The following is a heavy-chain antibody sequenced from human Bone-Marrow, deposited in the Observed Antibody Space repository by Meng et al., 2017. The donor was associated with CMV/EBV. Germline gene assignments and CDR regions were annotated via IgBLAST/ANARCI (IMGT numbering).Heavy chain of an antibody. J-gene: IGHJ4*02. CDR3: AGGYGNYDFDY. D-gene: IGHD1-7*01. CDR2: VYYRGSA. Sequence: SETLSLTCTVSGGSISNNTYYWGWIRQPPGKGLEWIGSVYYRGSAYYSPSLKSRVTISVDTSNNQYSLKLSSVTAADTAVYYRAGGYGNYDFDYWGQGTLVTVSS. CDR1: GGSISNNTYY. V-gene: IGHV4-39*01.